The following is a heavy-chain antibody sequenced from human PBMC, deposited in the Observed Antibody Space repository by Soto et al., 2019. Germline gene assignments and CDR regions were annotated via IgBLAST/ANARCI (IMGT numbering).Heavy chain of an antibody. Sequence: QVQLVQSGAEVERPGASVKVSCKSSGDTFTMYGMHWVRQAPGQSLEWMGWINAGNGNRKYSEKFQGRVTITRDTSASTTYMELSSLSSEDTAVYYCARATLRYYAMDVWGQGTTVTVSS. V-gene: IGHV1-3*01. CDR3: ARATLRYYAMDV. CDR1: GDTFTMYG. J-gene: IGHJ6*02. CDR2: INAGNGNR.